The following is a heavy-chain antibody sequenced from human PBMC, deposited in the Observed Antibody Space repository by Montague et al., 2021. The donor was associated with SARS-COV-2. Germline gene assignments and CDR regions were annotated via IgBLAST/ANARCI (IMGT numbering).Heavy chain of an antibody. V-gene: IGHV6-1*01. J-gene: IGHJ6*02. CDR2: TYYRSKWYN. D-gene: IGHD1-26*01. CDR3: TSGRVGSKYVMDV. Sequence: CAISGDSVSSNSATWNWVRQSPSRGLEWLGRTYYRSKWYNDYAVSVRGRVTINPDTSKNQFSLHLNSVTPEDTAIYYCTSGRVGSKYVMDVWGQGTMVTVSS. CDR1: GDSVSSNSAT.